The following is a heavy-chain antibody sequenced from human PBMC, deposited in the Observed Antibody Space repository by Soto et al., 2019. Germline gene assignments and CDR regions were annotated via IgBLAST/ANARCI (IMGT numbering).Heavy chain of an antibody. J-gene: IGHJ4*02. CDR3: ARARAYCYDSSRLFDY. V-gene: IGHV1-69*13. CDR1: GGTFSSYA. CDR2: IIPIFGTA. D-gene: IGHD3-22*01. Sequence: SVKVSCKASGGTFSSYAISWVRQAPGQGLEWMGGIIPIFGTANYAQKFQGRVTITADESTSTAYMELSSLRSEDTAVYYCARARAYCYDSSRLFDYWGQGTLVTVSS.